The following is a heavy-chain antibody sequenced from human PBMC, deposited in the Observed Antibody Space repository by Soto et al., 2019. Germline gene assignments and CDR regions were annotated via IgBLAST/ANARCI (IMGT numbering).Heavy chain of an antibody. J-gene: IGHJ5*02. CDR1: GYTFTSYG. D-gene: IGHD2-2*01. V-gene: IGHV1-18*01. CDR3: ARDGAVGYCSSTSCRVSWFDP. Sequence: QVQLVQSGAEVKKPGASVKVSCKASGYTFTSYGISWVRQAPGQGLEWMGWISAYNGNTNYAQKLQGRVTMTTDTSTSTAYMELRSLRSDDTAVYYCARDGAVGYCSSTSCRVSWFDPWGQGTLVTVSS. CDR2: ISAYNGNT.